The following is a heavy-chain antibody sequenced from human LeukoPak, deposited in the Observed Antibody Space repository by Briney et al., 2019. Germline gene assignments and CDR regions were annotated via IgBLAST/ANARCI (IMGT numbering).Heavy chain of an antibody. Sequence: ASVKVSRKASGGTFISYAISWVRQAPGQGLEWMGRIIPILGIANYAQKFQGRVTITADKSTSTAYMELSSLRSEDTAVYYCARGLNYYDSSGYEKWFDPWGQGTLVTVSS. CDR1: GGTFISYA. CDR3: ARGLNYYDSSGYEKWFDP. CDR2: IIPILGIA. D-gene: IGHD3-22*01. V-gene: IGHV1-69*04. J-gene: IGHJ5*02.